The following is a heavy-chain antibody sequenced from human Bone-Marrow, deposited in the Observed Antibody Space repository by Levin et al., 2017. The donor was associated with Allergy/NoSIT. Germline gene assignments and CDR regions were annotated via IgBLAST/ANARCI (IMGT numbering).Heavy chain of an antibody. D-gene: IGHD4-17*01. V-gene: IGHV3-48*02. CDR3: ARDDLRSVDYYYYYGMDV. CDR2: ISSSSSTI. CDR1: GFTFSSYS. J-gene: IGHJ6*02. Sequence: HAGGSLRLSCAASGFTFSSYSMNWVRQAPGKGLEWVSYISSSSSTIYYADSVKGRFTISRDNAKNSLYLQMNSLRDEDTAVYYCARDDLRSVDYYYYYGMDVWGQGTTVTVSS.